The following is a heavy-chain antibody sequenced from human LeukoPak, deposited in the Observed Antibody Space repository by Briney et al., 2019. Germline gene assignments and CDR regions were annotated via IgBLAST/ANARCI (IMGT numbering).Heavy chain of an antibody. CDR2: INHSGST. CDR1: GGSFSGYY. Sequence: SETLSLTCAVYGGSFSGYYWSWIRQPPGKGLEWIGEINHSGSTNYNPSLKSRVTISVDTSKNQFSLKLSSVTAADTAVYYCARGGNWNNYWGQGTLVTVSS. D-gene: IGHD1-20*01. CDR3: ARGGNWNNY. J-gene: IGHJ4*02. V-gene: IGHV4-34*01.